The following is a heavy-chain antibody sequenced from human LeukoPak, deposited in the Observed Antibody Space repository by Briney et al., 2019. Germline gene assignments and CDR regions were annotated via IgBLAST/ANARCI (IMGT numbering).Heavy chain of an antibody. CDR2: IYSSGST. V-gene: IGHV4-59*01. CDR1: GASMDSYY. D-gene: IGHD5-12*01. Sequence: SETLSLTCTVSGASMDSYYWSWIRQPPGKGLEWIGYIYSSGSTNYNPSLKSRVTISVDTSKNQFSLKVSSVTAADTAVYYCGRGFGSGYDFLTYFYGMDLWGQGTTVTVSS. J-gene: IGHJ6*02. CDR3: GRGFGSGYDFLTYFYGMDL.